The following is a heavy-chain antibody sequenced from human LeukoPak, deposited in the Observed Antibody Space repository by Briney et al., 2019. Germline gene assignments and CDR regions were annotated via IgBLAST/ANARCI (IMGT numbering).Heavy chain of an antibody. V-gene: IGHV3-21*01. D-gene: IGHD3-22*01. Sequence: PGGSLRLSCAASGFTFSSYAMHWVRQAPGKGLEWVSSISSSSSYIYYADSVKGRFTISRDNAKNSLYLQMNSLRAEDTAVYYCARDLASLTNYYDSSGYYYWGQGTLVTVSS. CDR1: GFTFSSYA. J-gene: IGHJ4*02. CDR3: ARDLASLTNYYDSSGYYY. CDR2: ISSSSSYI.